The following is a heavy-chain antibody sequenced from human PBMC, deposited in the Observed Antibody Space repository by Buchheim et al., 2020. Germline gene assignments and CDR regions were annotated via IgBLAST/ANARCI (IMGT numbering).Heavy chain of an antibody. J-gene: IGHJ5*02. CDR2: IYGGGAT. Sequence: EVQLVESGGGLVQPGGSLRLSCAVSGFTVSSDSMSWVRQAPGKGLEWVSAIYGGGATYYTDSVKGRFNISRDSSMNTLYLQMNRLRVEDTAMYYCARRQPSGSWFDPWGQGTL. CDR1: GFTVSSDS. D-gene: IGHD3-22*01. CDR3: ARRQPSGSWFDP. V-gene: IGHV3-66*01.